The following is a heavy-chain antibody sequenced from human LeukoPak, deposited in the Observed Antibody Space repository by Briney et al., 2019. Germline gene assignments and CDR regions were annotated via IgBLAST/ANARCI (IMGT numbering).Heavy chain of an antibody. CDR3: ARGGFGSGWYGPNSFDP. V-gene: IGHV3-23*01. Sequence: PGGTLRLSCAASGFTFSDYGMSWVRQAPGKGLKWVSTISDGGTITYYADSVKGRFTISRDNSKNTLFLQMSSLRAEDTAVYYCARGGFGSGWYGPNSFDPWGQGTLVTVSS. CDR2: ISDGGTIT. J-gene: IGHJ5*02. D-gene: IGHD6-19*01. CDR1: GFTFSDYG.